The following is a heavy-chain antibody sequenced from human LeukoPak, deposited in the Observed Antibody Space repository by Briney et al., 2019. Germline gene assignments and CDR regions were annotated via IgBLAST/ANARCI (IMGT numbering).Heavy chain of an antibody. CDR2: IGAAGDT. V-gene: IGHV3-13*01. Sequence: GGSLRLSCAASGFTLSDYDMHWVRRGTGKGLEWVSAIGAAGDTYYQGSVKGRFTISRDEAKNFLYLQMNSLRVEDTAVYYCTRDRYGMAVWGQGTTVTVSS. CDR1: GFTLSDYD. CDR3: TRDRYGMAV. J-gene: IGHJ6*02.